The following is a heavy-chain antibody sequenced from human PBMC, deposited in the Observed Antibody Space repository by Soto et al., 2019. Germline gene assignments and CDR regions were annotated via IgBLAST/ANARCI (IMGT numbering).Heavy chain of an antibody. CDR3: ARDVYDILTGYYYYGMDV. J-gene: IGHJ6*02. Sequence: PGGSLRLSCAASGFTFSSYGMHWVRQAPGKGLEWVAVIWYDGSNKYYADSVKGRFTISRDNSKNTLYLQMNSLRAEDTAVYYCARDVYDILTGYYYYGMDVWGQGTTVTVSS. CDR2: IWYDGSNK. V-gene: IGHV3-33*01. D-gene: IGHD3-9*01. CDR1: GFTFSSYG.